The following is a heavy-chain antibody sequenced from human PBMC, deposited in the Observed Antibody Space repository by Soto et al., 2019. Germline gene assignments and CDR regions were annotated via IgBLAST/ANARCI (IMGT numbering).Heavy chain of an antibody. D-gene: IGHD1-1*01. J-gene: IGHJ5*02. Sequence: SVKVSCKASGESFDSYTITWVRQAPGQGLEWMGRVIPIFGLANYAQKFQGRVTITADKSTSTAYLELNSLTSEDTAVYYCARDQSWHDLVWWFDPWGQGTLVTVSS. CDR3: ARDQSWHDLVWWFDP. V-gene: IGHV1-69*04. CDR2: VIPIFGLA. CDR1: GESFDSYT.